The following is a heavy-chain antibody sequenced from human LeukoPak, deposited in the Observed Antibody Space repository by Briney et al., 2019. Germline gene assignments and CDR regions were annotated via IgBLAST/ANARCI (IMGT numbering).Heavy chain of an antibody. CDR2: INTDGSST. D-gene: IGHD6-6*01. Sequence: GGSLRLSCAASGFTFSSYWMHWVRQAPGKGLVWVSRINTDGSSTSYADSVKGRFTISRDNAKNTLYLQMNSLRAEDTAVYYCARVRGIAARPDYWGQGTLVTVSS. J-gene: IGHJ4*02. V-gene: IGHV3-74*01. CDR3: ARVRGIAARPDY. CDR1: GFTFSSYW.